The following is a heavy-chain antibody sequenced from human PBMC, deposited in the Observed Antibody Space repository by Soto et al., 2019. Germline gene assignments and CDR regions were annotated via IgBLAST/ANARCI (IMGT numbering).Heavy chain of an antibody. CDR3: ATDIAAPGYWYFDL. CDR1: GFTFGSYS. V-gene: IGHV3-48*01. CDR2: ISSTSGTI. Sequence: QLVESGGGSVQPGGSLRLSCAASGFTFGSYSMNWVRQAPGKGLEWVSYISSTSGTIYNADSVKGRFTISRDNAKNSLYLQMNSLRGEDTAVYYCATDIAAPGYWYFDLWGRGTLVTVSS. J-gene: IGHJ2*01. D-gene: IGHD6-13*01.